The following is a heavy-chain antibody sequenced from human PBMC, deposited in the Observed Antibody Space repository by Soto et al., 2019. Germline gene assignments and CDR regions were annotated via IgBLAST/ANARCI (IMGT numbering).Heavy chain of an antibody. J-gene: IGHJ4*02. D-gene: IGHD3-22*01. CDR1: GGSISRGGYY. V-gene: IGHV4-31*03. Sequence: SETLSLTCTVSGGSISRGGYYWSWIRQHPGKGLEWIGYIYYSGSTYYNPSLKSRVTISVDTSKNQFSLKLSSVTAADTAVYYCARVHYYDSSGYYYFDYWGQGTLVTVSS. CDR2: IYYSGST. CDR3: ARVHYYDSSGYYYFDY.